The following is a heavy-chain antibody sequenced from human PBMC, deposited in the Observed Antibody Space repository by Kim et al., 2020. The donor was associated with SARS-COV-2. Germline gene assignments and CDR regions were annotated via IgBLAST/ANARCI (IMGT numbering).Heavy chain of an antibody. D-gene: IGHD3-10*01. Sequence: GRFTISRDNSKNALYLQMNSLRAEDTAVYYCAKWRGDGSGSMDTYDAFDIWGQGTMVTVSS. CDR3: AKWRGDGSGSMDTYDAFDI. V-gene: IGHV3-30*02. J-gene: IGHJ3*02.